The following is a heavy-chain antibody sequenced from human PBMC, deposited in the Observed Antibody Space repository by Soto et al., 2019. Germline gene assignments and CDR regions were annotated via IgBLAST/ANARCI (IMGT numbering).Heavy chain of an antibody. D-gene: IGHD3-9*01. CDR1: GFTFSSYA. CDR3: AKDSYVDILTGYYYYGMDV. CDR2: ISGSGGST. V-gene: IGHV3-23*01. J-gene: IGHJ6*02. Sequence: PGGSLRLTCAASGFTFSSYAMSWVRQAPGKGLEWVSAISGSGGSTYYADSVKGRFTISRDNSKNTLYLQMNSLRAEDTAVYSCAKDSYVDILTGYYYYGMDVWGQGTTVTVSS.